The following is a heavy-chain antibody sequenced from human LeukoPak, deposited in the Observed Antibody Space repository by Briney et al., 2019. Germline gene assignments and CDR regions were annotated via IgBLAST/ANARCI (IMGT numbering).Heavy chain of an antibody. CDR1: GFTFSNYS. Sequence: GGSLRLSCAASGFTFSNYSMNWVRQAPGKGLEWASSISSTSTYIYYADSLKGRFTISRDNAKNSLYLQMSSLRAEDTAVYYCARDPGYYDSSGYLDYWGQGTLVTVSS. CDR3: ARDPGYYDSSGYLDY. D-gene: IGHD3-22*01. J-gene: IGHJ4*02. CDR2: ISSTSTYI. V-gene: IGHV3-21*01.